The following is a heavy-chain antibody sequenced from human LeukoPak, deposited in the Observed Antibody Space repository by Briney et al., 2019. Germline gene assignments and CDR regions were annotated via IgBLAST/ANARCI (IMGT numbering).Heavy chain of an antibody. CDR2: IYYSGST. CDR3: ARDSGSYSFFDY. D-gene: IGHD1-26*01. Sequence: SETLTLTCTVSGGSISSYYWSWIRQPPGKGLEWIGYIYYSGSTNYNPSLKSRVTISVDTSKNQFSLKLSSVTAADTAVYYCARDSGSYSFFDYWGQGTLVTVSS. CDR1: GGSISSYY. V-gene: IGHV4-59*01. J-gene: IGHJ4*02.